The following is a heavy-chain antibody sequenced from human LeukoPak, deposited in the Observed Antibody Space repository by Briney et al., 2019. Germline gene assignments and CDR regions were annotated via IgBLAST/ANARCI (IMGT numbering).Heavy chain of an antibody. Sequence: GRSLRLSCAASGFTFSNYGMHWVRQAPGKGLEWVAVIWHDGTNKYYADSVKGRFTISRDNSKNTLYPQMNSLRAEDTAVYYCTRDVGHSALANWGQGVLVTVSS. CDR1: GFTFSNYG. D-gene: IGHD5-18*01. CDR2: IWHDGTNK. V-gene: IGHV3-33*01. CDR3: TRDVGHSALAN. J-gene: IGHJ4*02.